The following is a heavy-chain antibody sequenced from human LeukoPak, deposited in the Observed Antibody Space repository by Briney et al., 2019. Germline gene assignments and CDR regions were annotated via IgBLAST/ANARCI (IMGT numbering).Heavy chain of an antibody. V-gene: IGHV3-9*03. J-gene: IGHJ4*02. CDR2: ISWNSGSI. D-gene: IGHD6-13*01. CDR3: AKSSDLGGAGLIDY. Sequence: GRSLRLSCAASGFTFDDYAMHWVRQAPGKGLEWVSGISWNSGSIGYADSVKGRFTIPRDNAKNSLYLQMNSLRAEDMALYYCAKSSDLGGAGLIDYWGQGTLVTVSS. CDR1: GFTFDDYA.